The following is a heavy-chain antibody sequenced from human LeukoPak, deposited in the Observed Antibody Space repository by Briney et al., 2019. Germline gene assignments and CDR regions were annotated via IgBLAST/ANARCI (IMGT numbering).Heavy chain of an antibody. CDR3: ARDMFDYYDSSGYYYGVY. J-gene: IGHJ4*02. CDR2: ISAYNGNT. V-gene: IGHV1-18*01. Sequence: ASVKVSCKASGYTFTSYGISWVRRAPGQGLEWMGWISAYNGNTNYAQKLQGRVTMTTDTSTSTAYMELRSLRSDDTAVYYCARDMFDYYDSSGYYYGVYWGQGTLVTVSS. D-gene: IGHD3-22*01. CDR1: GYTFTSYG.